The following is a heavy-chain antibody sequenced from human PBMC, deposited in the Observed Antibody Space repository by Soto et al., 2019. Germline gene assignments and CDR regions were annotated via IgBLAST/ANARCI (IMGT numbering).Heavy chain of an antibody. CDR2: IYPGDSDT. Sequence: ASVKVSRKASGYSFSSYWIGWVRQMPGKGLEWMGNIYPGDSDTRYSPSFQGQVTISADKSISTAYLQWSSLKASDTAMYYCARHTAMVTIIDYWGQGTLVTVSS. D-gene: IGHD5-18*01. V-gene: IGHV5-51*01. CDR3: ARHTAMVTIIDY. CDR1: GYSFSSYW. J-gene: IGHJ4*02.